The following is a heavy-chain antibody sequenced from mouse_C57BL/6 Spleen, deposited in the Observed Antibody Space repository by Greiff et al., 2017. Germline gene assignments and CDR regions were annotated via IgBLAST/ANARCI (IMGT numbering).Heavy chain of an antibody. J-gene: IGHJ2*01. CDR1: GYTFTSYW. CDR3: ASHGRCYFDY. V-gene: IGHV1-69*01. Sequence: QVQLQQSGPVLVMPGASVKLSCKASGYTFTSYWMHWVKQRPGQGLEWIGEIDPSDSYTNYNQKFKGKSTLTVDKSSSTAYMQLSSLTSEDSAVYYCASHGRCYFDYWGQGTTLTVSS. CDR2: IDPSDSYT. D-gene: IGHD1-1*01.